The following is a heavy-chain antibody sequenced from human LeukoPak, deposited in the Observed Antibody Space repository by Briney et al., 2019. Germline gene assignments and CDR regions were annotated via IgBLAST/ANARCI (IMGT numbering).Heavy chain of an antibody. V-gene: IGHV3-48*01. J-gene: IGHJ3*02. CDR1: GFTFSSYF. D-gene: IGHD6-19*01. Sequence: GGSLRLSCAASGFTFSSYFMSWVRQAPGKGLEWVSYISGSSTTIYYSDSVKGRFTISRDDSKNTLYLQMNSLRAEDTAVYYCARGYSSGHDAFDIWGQGTMVTVSS. CDR3: ARGYSSGHDAFDI. CDR2: ISGSSTTI.